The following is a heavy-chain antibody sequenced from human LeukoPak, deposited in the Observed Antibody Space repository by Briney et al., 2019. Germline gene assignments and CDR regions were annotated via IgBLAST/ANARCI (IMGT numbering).Heavy chain of an antibody. J-gene: IGHJ4*02. Sequence: SETLSLTCAVYGGSFSGYYWSWIRQPPGKGLEWIGEINHSGSTNYNPSLKSRVTISVDTSKNQFSLKLSSVTAADTAMYYCARGHSSSWYDYWGQGTLVTVSS. D-gene: IGHD6-13*01. CDR1: GGSFSGYY. V-gene: IGHV4-34*01. CDR2: INHSGST. CDR3: ARGHSSSWYDY.